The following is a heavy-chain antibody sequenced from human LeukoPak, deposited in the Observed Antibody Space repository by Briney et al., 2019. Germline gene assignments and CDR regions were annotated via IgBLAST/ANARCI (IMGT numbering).Heavy chain of an antibody. CDR2: IHTSGST. J-gene: IGHJ4*02. V-gene: IGHV4-4*07. D-gene: IGHD6-19*01. Sequence: SETLSLTCIVSGGSISSYYWSWIRQPAGKGLEWIGQIHTSGSTNYNPSLKSRAAMSVDTSKNQFSLELSSVTAADTAVYYCAGRAQTTGWSFDYWGQGALVTVSS. CDR3: AGRAQTTGWSFDY. CDR1: GGSISSYY.